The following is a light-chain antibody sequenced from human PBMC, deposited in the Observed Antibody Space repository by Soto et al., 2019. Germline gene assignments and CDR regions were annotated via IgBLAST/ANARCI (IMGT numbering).Light chain of an antibody. CDR1: SSDVGHYNY. CDR2: EVN. V-gene: IGLV2-14*01. J-gene: IGLJ1*01. CDR3: SSYTRNSTYV. Sequence: QSALTQPASVSGSPGQSITISCTGTSSDVGHYNYVSWYQQYPGKAPKLMIYEVNNRPSGVSNRFSGSKSDNTASLTISGLQPEDEADYYCSSYTRNSTYVFGTGTKVTVL.